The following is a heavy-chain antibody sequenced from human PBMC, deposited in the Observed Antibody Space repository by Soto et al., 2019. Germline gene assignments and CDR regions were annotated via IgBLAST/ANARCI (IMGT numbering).Heavy chain of an antibody. CDR2: LSGTGDSA. CDR3: ARDNGNYCSGSCAH. V-gene: IGHV3-23*01. J-gene: IGHJ4*02. CDR1: GFTFSSYA. D-gene: IGHD3-10*01. Sequence: EVQLLESGGGLVQPGGSLRLSCAASGFTFSSYAFSWVRQAPGKGLEWVSALSGTGDSADYANSVKGRFTISRDDSKTTLYLVMSSLRVEDTAIYYCARDNGNYCSGSCAHWGQGTLVTVSS.